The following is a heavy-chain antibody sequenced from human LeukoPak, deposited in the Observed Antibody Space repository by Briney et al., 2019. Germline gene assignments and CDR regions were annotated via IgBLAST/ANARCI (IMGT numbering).Heavy chain of an antibody. Sequence: SVKVSCKASGYTFPSYGITWVGQAPAQGMDWMGWISAYIVNTNYAQKPQGRVTMTTDTSTSTAYMQLRRLRSDDTAVYYCARGGDGDYPYDHWGQGTLVTVSS. D-gene: IGHD4-17*01. J-gene: IGHJ4*02. CDR1: GYTFPSYG. V-gene: IGHV1-18*01. CDR3: ARGGDGDYPYDH. CDR2: ISAYIVNT.